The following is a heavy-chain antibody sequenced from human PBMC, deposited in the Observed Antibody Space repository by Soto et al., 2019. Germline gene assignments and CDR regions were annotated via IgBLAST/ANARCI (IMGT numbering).Heavy chain of an antibody. CDR1: GGSISSYY. V-gene: IGHV4-59*08. J-gene: IGHJ4*02. D-gene: IGHD3-22*01. Sequence: SETLSLTCTVSGGSISSYYWSWIRQPPGKGLEWIGYIYYSGSTNYNPSLKSRVTISVDTSKNQFSLKLSSVTAADTAVYYCARHEGDSSGYFYFDYWGQGTLVTVSS. CDR3: ARHEGDSSGYFYFDY. CDR2: IYYSGST.